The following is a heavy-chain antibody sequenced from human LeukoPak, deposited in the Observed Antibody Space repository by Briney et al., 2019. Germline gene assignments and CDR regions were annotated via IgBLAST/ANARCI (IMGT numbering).Heavy chain of an antibody. CDR2: ISSSGSTI. J-gene: IGHJ4*02. D-gene: IGHD1-26*01. CDR1: GFTFSDYY. CDR3: ARERGSLRIRYFDY. V-gene: IGHV3-11*01. Sequence: GGSLRLSCAASGFTFSDYYMSWIRQASGKGLEWVSYISSSGSTIYYADSVKGRFTISRDNAKNSLYLQMNSLRAEDTAVYYCARERGSLRIRYFDYWGQGTLVTVSS.